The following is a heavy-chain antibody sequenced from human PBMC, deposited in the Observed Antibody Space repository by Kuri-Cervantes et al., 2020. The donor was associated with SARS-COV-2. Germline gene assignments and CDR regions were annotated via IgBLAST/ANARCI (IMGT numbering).Heavy chain of an antibody. CDR3: AIGAIFGVVIAHFDY. CDR2: VYSGGST. CDR1: GFTVSHNY. J-gene: IGHJ4*02. V-gene: IGHV3-53*01. D-gene: IGHD3-3*01. Sequence: GASLKISCAASGFTVSHNYMGWVRQAPGKGLEWVSVVYSGGSTYYADTVKGRFTISRDNSKNTLYLQMNSLRAENTAVYYCAIGAIFGVVIAHFDYWGQGTLVTVSS.